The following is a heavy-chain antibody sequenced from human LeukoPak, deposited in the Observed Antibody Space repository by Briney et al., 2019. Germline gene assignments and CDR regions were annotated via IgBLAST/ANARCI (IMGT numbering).Heavy chain of an antibody. V-gene: IGHV1-69*01. J-gene: IGHJ4*02. CDR2: IIPIFGTA. CDR1: GGTFSSYA. CDR3: ARGSAGELLLDY. D-gene: IGHD3-10*01. Sequence: SVKVSCKASGGTFSSYAISWVRQAPGQGREWMGGIIPIFGTANYAQKFQGRVTITVDESTSTAYMELSSLRSEDTAVYYCARGSAGELLLDYWGQGTLVTVSS.